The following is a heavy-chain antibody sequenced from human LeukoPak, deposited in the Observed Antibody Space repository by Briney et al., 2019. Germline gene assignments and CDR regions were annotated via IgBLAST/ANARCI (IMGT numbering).Heavy chain of an antibody. CDR2: IKQDGSET. Sequence: PGGSLRLSCAASGFTFSTYAMTWVRQAPGKGLEWVANIKQDGSETYYVDSVKGRFTISRDNAKNSLYLQMNSLRAEDTAVYYCVRGGSWYAAFDFWGQGTVVPVSS. V-gene: IGHV3-7*04. J-gene: IGHJ3*01. D-gene: IGHD6-13*01. CDR1: GFTFSTYA. CDR3: VRGGSWYAAFDF.